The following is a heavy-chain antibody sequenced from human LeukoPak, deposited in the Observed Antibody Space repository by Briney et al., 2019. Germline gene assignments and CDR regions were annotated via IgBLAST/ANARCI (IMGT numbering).Heavy chain of an antibody. D-gene: IGHD2-2*01. Sequence: GGSLRLSCAASGFMFSSNWMSWVRLAPGKGLEWVANIKEDGTETYYVDSVKGRFTISRDNAKNSLYLQMNSLRAEDTAVYYCARDWRYCSSTSCLAMDVWGQGTTVTVSS. V-gene: IGHV3-7*01. CDR2: IKEDGTET. CDR3: ARDWRYCSSTSCLAMDV. J-gene: IGHJ6*02. CDR1: GFMFSSNW.